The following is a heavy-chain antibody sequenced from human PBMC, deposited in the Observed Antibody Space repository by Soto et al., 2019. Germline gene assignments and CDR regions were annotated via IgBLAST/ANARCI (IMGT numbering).Heavy chain of an antibody. CDR2: INHSGST. J-gene: IGHJ4*02. CDR3: ARGYYDSSGYWLPPFDY. CDR1: GGSFSGYY. Sequence: PSETLSLTCAVYGGSFSGYYWSWIRQPPGKGLEWIGEINHSGSTNYNPSLKSRVTISVDTSKNQFSLKLSSVTAADTAVYYCARGYYDSSGYWLPPFDYWGQGTLVTVS. D-gene: IGHD3-22*01. V-gene: IGHV4-34*01.